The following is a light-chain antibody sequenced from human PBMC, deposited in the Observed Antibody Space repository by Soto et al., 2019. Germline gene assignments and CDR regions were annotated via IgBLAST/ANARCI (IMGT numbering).Light chain of an antibody. CDR3: SSYTTSSAVV. J-gene: IGLJ3*02. CDR1: SSDVGAYDY. Sequence: QSVLTQHASVSGSPGQSITISCTGTSSDVGAYDYVSWYQLHPGKAPKLMIYDVRNRPSGVSDRFSGSKSGNTASLTISGLQADDDADYYCSSYTTSSAVVFGGGTKLTVL. V-gene: IGLV2-14*03. CDR2: DVR.